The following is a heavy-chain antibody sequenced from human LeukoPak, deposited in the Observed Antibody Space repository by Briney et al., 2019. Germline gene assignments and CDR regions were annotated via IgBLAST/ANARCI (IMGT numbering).Heavy chain of an antibody. CDR3: ARIHSNYPFDI. J-gene: IGHJ3*02. D-gene: IGHD4-11*01. V-gene: IGHV3-21*01. CDR1: GFTFSSYI. CDR2: ISSSSSYI. Sequence: PGGSLRLSCAASGFTFSSYIMNWVRQAPGKGLEWVSSISSSSSYIYYADSVKGRFTISRDNAKTSLYLQMNSLRAEDTAVYYCARIHSNYPFDIWGQGTMVTVSS.